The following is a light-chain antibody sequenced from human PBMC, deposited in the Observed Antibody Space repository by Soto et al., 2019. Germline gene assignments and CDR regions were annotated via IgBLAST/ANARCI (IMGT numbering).Light chain of an antibody. CDR1: QSVSSSH. CDR3: QHYDSSPLT. Sequence: EIVLTQSPGTLSLSPGERATLSCRASQSVSSSHLSWYQQKPGQAPRLLIYGASSRPTDFPDRFSGSGSGTDFTLTNSRLEPEDFAVDYCQHYDSSPLTFGGGTKVEIQ. V-gene: IGKV3-20*01. CDR2: GAS. J-gene: IGKJ4*01.